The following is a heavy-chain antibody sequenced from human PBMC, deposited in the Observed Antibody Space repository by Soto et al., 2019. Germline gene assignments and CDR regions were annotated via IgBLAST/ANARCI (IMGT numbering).Heavy chain of an antibody. J-gene: IGHJ4*02. CDR1: GFTFSSYG. CDR3: AKDQRLALRFLEWLPDY. Sequence: PVGSLRLSCAASGFTFSSYGMHCVRQAPGKGLEWVAVISYDGSNKYYADSVKGRFTISRDNSKNTLYLQMNSLRAEDTAVYYCAKDQRLALRFLEWLPDYWGQGTLVTVSS. D-gene: IGHD3-3*01. V-gene: IGHV3-30*18. CDR2: ISYDGSNK.